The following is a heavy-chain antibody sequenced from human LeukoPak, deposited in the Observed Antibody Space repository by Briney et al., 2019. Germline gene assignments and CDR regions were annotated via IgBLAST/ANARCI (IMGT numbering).Heavy chain of an antibody. Sequence: SVKVSCKASGGTFSSYAISWVRQAPGQGLEWMGGIIPIFGTANYAQKFQGRVTITTDESTSTAYMELSSLRSEDTAVYYCARVVVVVAAGRWFDPWGQGTLVTVSS. J-gene: IGHJ5*02. CDR1: GGTFSSYA. CDR2: IIPIFGTA. V-gene: IGHV1-69*05. CDR3: ARVVVVVAAGRWFDP. D-gene: IGHD2-15*01.